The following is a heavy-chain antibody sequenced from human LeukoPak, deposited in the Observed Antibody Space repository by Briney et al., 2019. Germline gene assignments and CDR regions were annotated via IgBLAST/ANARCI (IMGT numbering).Heavy chain of an antibody. Sequence: ASVKVSCKASGGTFSSYAISWVRQAPGQGLEWMGWINPNSGGTNYAQKFQGRVTMTRDTSISTAYMELSRLRSDDTAVYYCAVDLQEWELRGDAFDIWGQGTMVTVSS. CDR3: AVDLQEWELRGDAFDI. V-gene: IGHV1-2*02. J-gene: IGHJ3*02. CDR2: INPNSGGT. CDR1: GGTFSSYA. D-gene: IGHD1-26*01.